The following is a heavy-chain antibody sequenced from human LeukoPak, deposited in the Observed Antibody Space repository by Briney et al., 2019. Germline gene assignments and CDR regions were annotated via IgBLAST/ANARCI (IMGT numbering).Heavy chain of an antibody. CDR3: ARDPGSITIFGVVTRTFDY. D-gene: IGHD3-3*01. J-gene: IGHJ4*02. CDR1: GYTFTSYG. Sequence: ASVKVSYKASGYTFTSYGISWVRQAPGQGLEWMGWISAYNGNTNYAQKLQGRVTMTTDTSTSTAYMELRSLRSDDTAVYYCARDPGSITIFGVVTRTFDYWGQGTLVTVSS. CDR2: ISAYNGNT. V-gene: IGHV1-18*01.